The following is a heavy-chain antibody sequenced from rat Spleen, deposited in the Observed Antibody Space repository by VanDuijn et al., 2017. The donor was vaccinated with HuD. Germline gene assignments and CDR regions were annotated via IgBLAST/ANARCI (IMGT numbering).Heavy chain of an antibody. CDR1: GFTFSNYY. D-gene: IGHD5-1*01. J-gene: IGHJ2*01. V-gene: IGHV5-22*01. Sequence: EVQLVESGGGLVQPGRSLKVSCAASGFTFSNYYMAWVRQAPKKGLEWVASINYEGSSIYYGESVKGRFTISRDNAKSTLYLQMNSLRSEDTATYYCARRSGDYWGQGVMVTVSS. CDR3: ARRSGDY. CDR2: INYEGSSI.